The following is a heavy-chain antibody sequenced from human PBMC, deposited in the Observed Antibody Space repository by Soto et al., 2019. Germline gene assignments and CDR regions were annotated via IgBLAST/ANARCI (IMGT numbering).Heavy chain of an antibody. CDR3: TTVAQDKSFLSRSAAPEGYYYYYGMDV. J-gene: IGHJ6*02. CDR1: GFTFSNAW. D-gene: IGHD6-13*01. Sequence: GGSLRLSCAASGFTFSNAWMNWVRQAPGKGLEWVGRIKSKTDGGTTDYAAPVKGRFTISRDDSKNTLYLQMNSLKTEDTAVYYCTTVAQDKSFLSRSAAPEGYYYYYGMDVWGQGTTVTVSS. V-gene: IGHV3-15*07. CDR2: IKSKTDGGTT.